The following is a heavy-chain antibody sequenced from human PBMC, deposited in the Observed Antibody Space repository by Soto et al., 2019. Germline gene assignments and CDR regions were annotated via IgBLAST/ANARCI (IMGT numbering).Heavy chain of an antibody. CDR3: TDGMAI. Sequence: EVQLVQSGGGLVKPGGSLRLSCEASGFSFSHAWMNWVRQAPGKGLEWVGRIRSKTDGGTTGFTAPVEGRFTISRDDSKNMLYLQMNSLKTEDTAVYYCTDGMAIWGQGTTVIGSS. J-gene: IGHJ6*02. V-gene: IGHV3-15*07. CDR1: GFSFSHAW. CDR2: IRSKTDGGTT.